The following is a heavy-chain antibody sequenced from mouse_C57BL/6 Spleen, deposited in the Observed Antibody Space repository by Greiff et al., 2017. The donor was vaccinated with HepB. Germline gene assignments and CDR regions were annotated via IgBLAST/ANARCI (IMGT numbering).Heavy chain of an antibody. CDR3: ARPHYGSSYGYFDV. V-gene: IGHV5-6*01. Sequence: EVHLVESGGDLVKPGGSLKLSCAASGFTFSSYGMSWVRQTPDKRLEWVATISSGGSYTYYPDSVKGRFTISRDNAKNTLYLQMSSLKSEDTAMYYCARPHYGSSYGYFDVWGTGTTVTVSS. CDR1: GFTFSSYG. J-gene: IGHJ1*03. D-gene: IGHD1-1*01. CDR2: ISSGGSYT.